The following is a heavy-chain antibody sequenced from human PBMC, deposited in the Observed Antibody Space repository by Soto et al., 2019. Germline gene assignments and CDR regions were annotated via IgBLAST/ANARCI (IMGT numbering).Heavy chain of an antibody. CDR2: IGTAGDT. CDR1: GFTFSSYD. J-gene: IGHJ5*02. CDR3: ARGNYGSGSRNWFDP. D-gene: IGHD3-10*01. Sequence: EVQLVESGGGLGQPGGSLRLSCAASGFTFSSYDMHWVRQATGKGLEWVSAIGTAGDTYYPGSVKGRFTISRENAKNSLYLQMNSLRAGDTAVYYCARGNYGSGSRNWFDPWGQGTLVTVSS. V-gene: IGHV3-13*01.